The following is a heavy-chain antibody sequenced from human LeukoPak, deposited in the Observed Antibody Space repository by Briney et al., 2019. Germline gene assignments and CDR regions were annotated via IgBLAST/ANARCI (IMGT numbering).Heavy chain of an antibody. CDR3: ARLYGDFDY. D-gene: IGHD4-17*01. CDR2: ISSSGSTI. V-gene: IGHV3-48*03. CDR1: GFTFSSYE. Sequence: AGSLRLSCAASGFTFSSYEMNWVRQAPGKGLEWVSYISSSGSTIYYADSVKGRFTISRDNAKNSLYLQMNSLRAEDTAVYYCARLYGDFDYWGQGTLVTVSS. J-gene: IGHJ4*02.